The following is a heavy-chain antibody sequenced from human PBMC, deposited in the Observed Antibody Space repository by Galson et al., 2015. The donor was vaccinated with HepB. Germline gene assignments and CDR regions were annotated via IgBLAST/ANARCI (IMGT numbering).Heavy chain of an antibody. CDR2: IYNSGST. Sequence: ETLSLTCTVSGASISRYYWTWLRQPPGKALEYIGHIYNSGSTNYNPSLKSRVTISLDTSKSQFSLKLASVTAADTAVYYCARGEQQLERGGFDYWGQGTLVTVSS. J-gene: IGHJ4*02. D-gene: IGHD6-13*01. CDR1: GASISRYY. V-gene: IGHV4-59*01. CDR3: ARGEQQLERGGFDY.